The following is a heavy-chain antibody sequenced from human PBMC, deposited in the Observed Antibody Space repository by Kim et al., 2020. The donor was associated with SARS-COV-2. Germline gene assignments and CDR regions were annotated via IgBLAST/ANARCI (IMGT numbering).Heavy chain of an antibody. V-gene: IGHV3-30*01. J-gene: IGHJ1*01. CDR3: ARGQYMLGAEYFQH. Sequence: ADSVKGRFTISRDNSKNTLYLQMNSLRAEDTAVYYCARGQYMLGAEYFQHWGQGTLVTVSS. D-gene: IGHD2-8*01.